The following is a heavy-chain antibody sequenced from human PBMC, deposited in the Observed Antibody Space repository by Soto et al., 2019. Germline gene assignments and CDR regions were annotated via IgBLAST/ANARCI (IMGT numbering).Heavy chain of an antibody. Sequence: EVQLVESGGGLVQPGGSLRLSCAASGFTVSSNYMSWVRQAPGKGLEWVSVIYSGGSTYYADSVKGRFTISRDNSKNTLYLQMNSLRAEDTAVYYCALTSRYNWFDPWGQGTLVTVSS. CDR2: IYSGGST. J-gene: IGHJ5*02. CDR3: ALTSRYNWFDP. V-gene: IGHV3-66*01. CDR1: GFTVSSNY. D-gene: IGHD6-6*01.